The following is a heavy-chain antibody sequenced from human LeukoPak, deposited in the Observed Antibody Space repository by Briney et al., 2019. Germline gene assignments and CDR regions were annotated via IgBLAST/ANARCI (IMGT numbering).Heavy chain of an antibody. Sequence: GGSLRLSCAASGFTFSSYAMSWVRQAPGKGLEWVSAISGSGGSTYYADPVKGRFTISRDNSKNTLYLQMNSLRAEDTAVYYCAKFTLDYVWGSYLDSWGQGTLVTVSS. V-gene: IGHV3-23*01. CDR1: GFTFSSYA. D-gene: IGHD3-16*01. CDR2: ISGSGGST. CDR3: AKFTLDYVWGSYLDS. J-gene: IGHJ5*01.